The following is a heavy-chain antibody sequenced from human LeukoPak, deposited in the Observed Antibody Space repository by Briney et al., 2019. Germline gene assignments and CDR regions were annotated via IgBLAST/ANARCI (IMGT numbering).Heavy chain of an antibody. V-gene: IGHV3-74*01. J-gene: IGHJ6*02. CDR1: GFTLSDYW. Sequence: GGSLRLSCAASGFTLSDYWMHWVRQGPGEGLVWVSRIDPDGSTTNYADSVKGRFTTSRDNAKNTLYLQMNSPRAEDTALYYCTRVQAGRSGLMDVWGRGTTVTVSS. CDR3: TRVQAGRSGLMDV. D-gene: IGHD2-8*02. CDR2: IDPDGSTT.